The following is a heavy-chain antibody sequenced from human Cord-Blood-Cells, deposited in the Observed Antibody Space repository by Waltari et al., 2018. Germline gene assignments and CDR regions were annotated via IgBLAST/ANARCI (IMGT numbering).Heavy chain of an antibody. CDR3: ARDVNPTRIAARDAFDI. V-gene: IGHV3-21*01. J-gene: IGHJ3*02. CDR1: GFTFSSYS. D-gene: IGHD6-6*01. CDR2: ISSSSSYI. Sequence: EVQLVESGGGLVKPGGSLRLSCAASGFTFSSYSMNGVRQAPGKGLEWVSSISSSSSYIYYADSVKGRFTSSRDNAKNSLYLQMNSLRAEDTAVYYCARDVNPTRIAARDAFDIWGQGTMVTVSS.